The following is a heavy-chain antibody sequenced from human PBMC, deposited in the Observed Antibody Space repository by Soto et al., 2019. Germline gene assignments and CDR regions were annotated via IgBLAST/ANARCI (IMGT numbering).Heavy chain of an antibody. CDR2: ITPIFGAA. CDR1: GGAFRIYT. D-gene: IGHD6-19*01. Sequence: SVKVSCKASGGAFRIYTISCVRQSPLQGLEWMGGITPIFGAANYAQKFEGRVTISADKSTTTAYMELSNLTSEDTAVYYCARDEIAVANRVGMDVWGQGTTVTVSS. V-gene: IGHV1-69*06. J-gene: IGHJ6*02. CDR3: ARDEIAVANRVGMDV.